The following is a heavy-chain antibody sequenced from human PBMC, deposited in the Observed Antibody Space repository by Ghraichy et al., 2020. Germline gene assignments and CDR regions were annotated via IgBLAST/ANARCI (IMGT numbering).Heavy chain of an antibody. D-gene: IGHD3-3*01. CDR2: VSVSGDTT. CDR3: MSVYWVY. CDR1: EFSFSNYA. Sequence: GGSLRLSCVVPEFSFSNYAMSWVRQGPGKGLEWVSSVSVSGDTTYYADSVRGRFTISRDNSKNTVYLQMNSLRTEDTALYYCMSVYWVYWGRGTQVTVSS. J-gene: IGHJ4*02. V-gene: IGHV3-23*01.